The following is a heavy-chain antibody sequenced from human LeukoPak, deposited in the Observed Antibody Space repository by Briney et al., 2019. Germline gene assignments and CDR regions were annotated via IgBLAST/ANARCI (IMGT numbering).Heavy chain of an antibody. CDR1: GGSFSGYY. J-gene: IGHJ4*02. CDR3: ARGVVYDILTGYSRSLPHFDY. CDR2: INHSGST. D-gene: IGHD3-9*01. Sequence: QASETLSLTCAVYGGSFSGYYWSWIRQPPGKGLEWIGEINHSGSTNYNPSLKSRVTISVDTSKNKFSLKLSSVTAADTAAYYCARGVVYDILTGYSRSLPHFDYWGQGTLVTVSS. V-gene: IGHV4-34*01.